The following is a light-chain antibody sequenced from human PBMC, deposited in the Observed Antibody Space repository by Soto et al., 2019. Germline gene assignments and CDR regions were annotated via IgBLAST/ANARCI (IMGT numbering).Light chain of an antibody. V-gene: IGKV3D-7*01. CDR3: LQDYGDSWT. J-gene: IGKJ1*01. CDR2: GAS. CDR1: QSVSSSY. Sequence: ENVLTQSPGTLSLSPGERATLSCRASQSVSSSYLAWYQQKPGQAPRLLIYGASTRAAGIPARFSGSGSGTDFTLTITSLQPEDFASYYCLQDYGDSWTFGQGTKVDIK.